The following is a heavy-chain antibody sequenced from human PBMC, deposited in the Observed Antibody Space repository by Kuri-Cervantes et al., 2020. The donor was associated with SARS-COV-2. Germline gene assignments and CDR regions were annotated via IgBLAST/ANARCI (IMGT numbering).Heavy chain of an antibody. D-gene: IGHD6-13*01. Sequence: GGSLRLSCVASGFIFSNYGMHWVRQAPGKGLEWVAVIWYDGSNKYYADSVKGRFTISRDNSKNTLYLQMNSLRAEDTAVYYCAREGQHRAFDYWGQGTLVTVSS. CDR3: AREGQHRAFDY. J-gene: IGHJ4*02. CDR2: IWYDGSNK. CDR1: GFIFSNYG. V-gene: IGHV3-33*08.